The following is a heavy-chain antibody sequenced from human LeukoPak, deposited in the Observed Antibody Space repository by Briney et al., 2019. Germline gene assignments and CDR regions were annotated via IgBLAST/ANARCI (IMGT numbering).Heavy chain of an antibody. D-gene: IGHD2-21*01. J-gene: IGHJ4*02. V-gene: IGHV3-48*02. CDR3: ARDFRGHYSLDY. CDR2: ISKDSYDI. Sequence: GGSLRLSCAAGGFNFNIYNMRWVRQAPGKGREWVSHISKDSYDISYADSVRGRFTFSRDNAKNSLYLQLSSLRDEDTAVYYCARDFRGHYSLDYWAQGTLVTVSS. CDR1: GFNFNIYN.